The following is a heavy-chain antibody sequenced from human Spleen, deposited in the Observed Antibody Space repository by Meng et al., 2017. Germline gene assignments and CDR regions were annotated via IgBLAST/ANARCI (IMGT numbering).Heavy chain of an antibody. J-gene: IGHJ4*02. V-gene: IGHV3-74*01. CDR1: GITFSRPW. CDR3: AKDRIRSSGVSCADY. Sequence: GESLKISCAASGITFSRPWMHWVRQAPRKGLVSVSRINSDGSITSYADSVKGRFTISRDNAKNTLSLQMNSLRAEDTAVYYCAKDRIRSSGVSCADYWGQGTLVTVSS. D-gene: IGHD2-15*01. CDR2: INSDGSIT.